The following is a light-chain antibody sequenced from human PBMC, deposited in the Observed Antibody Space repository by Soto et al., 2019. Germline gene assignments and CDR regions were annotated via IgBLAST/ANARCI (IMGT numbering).Light chain of an antibody. V-gene: IGLV2-14*01. CDR2: DVS. CDR1: SSDVGGYNY. CDR3: SSYTSSSTLDV. J-gene: IGLJ1*01. Sequence: QSVLTQPASVSGSPGQSITISCTGTSSDVGGYNYVSWYQQHPGKAPKLMIYDVSNRPSGVSNRFSGSKSGNTASLTISGLQPQDEADYYCSSYTSSSTLDVFGTGTKVXVL.